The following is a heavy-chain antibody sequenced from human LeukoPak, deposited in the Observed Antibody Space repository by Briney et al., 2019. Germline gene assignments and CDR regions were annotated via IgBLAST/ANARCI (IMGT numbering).Heavy chain of an antibody. V-gene: IGHV3-30*04. CDR3: ARDSDRTGGSIIDY. Sequence: PGGSLRLSCTASGFIFSSYALHWVRQAPGKGLEWVAIISYDGTYKYYADSVRGRFTISRDNSKNTLYLQMNSLRPEDTAVYYCARDSDRTGGSIIDYWGQGTLVTVSS. CDR2: ISYDGTYK. CDR1: GFIFSSYA. D-gene: IGHD7-27*01. J-gene: IGHJ4*02.